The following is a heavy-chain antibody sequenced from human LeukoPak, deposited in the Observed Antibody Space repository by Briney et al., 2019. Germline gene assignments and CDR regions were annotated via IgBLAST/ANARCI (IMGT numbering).Heavy chain of an antibody. CDR3: AKVGAAATPYYYYGMDV. J-gene: IGHJ6*02. D-gene: IGHD6-13*01. Sequence: GGSLRLSCAASGFTFASYAMSWVRQAPGKGLEWVSVISAGGGTTFYADSVKGRFTFSRDNSKNSLHLQMNSLRAEDTAVYYCAKVGAAATPYYYYGMDVWGHGTTVTVSS. CDR1: GFTFASYA. V-gene: IGHV3-23*01. CDR2: ISAGGGTT.